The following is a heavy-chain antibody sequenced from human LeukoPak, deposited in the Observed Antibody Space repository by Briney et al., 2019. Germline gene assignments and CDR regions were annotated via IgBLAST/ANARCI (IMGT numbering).Heavy chain of an antibody. D-gene: IGHD3-22*01. CDR1: GFTFRSYV. CDR3: ESVASGDSSPYPFDY. Sequence: GGCLTLSCVACGFTFRSYVMNGLRQAAGKGLEGVSYIRSSGWTIYYPDSVKDWLTISSDNAQNSLYLQVNTLTAEDPAGYYFESVASGDSSPYPFDYWGQGTLVTVSS. J-gene: IGHJ4*02. V-gene: IGHV3-48*03. CDR2: IRSSGWTI.